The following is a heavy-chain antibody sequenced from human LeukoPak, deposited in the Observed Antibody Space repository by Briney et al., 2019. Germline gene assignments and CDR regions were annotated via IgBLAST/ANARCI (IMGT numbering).Heavy chain of an antibody. J-gene: IGHJ3*02. V-gene: IGHV3-30*02. D-gene: IGHD3-10*01. CDR1: GFAFSSYD. CDR2: IRYDGSNK. Sequence: GGSLRLSCVVSGFAFSSYDMHWVRQAPGKGLEWVAFIRYDGSNKYYADSVKGRFTISRDNAKNSLYLQMDSLRAEDTAVYYCARGGIITSYAFEIWGQGAMVTVSS. CDR3: ARGGIITSYAFEI.